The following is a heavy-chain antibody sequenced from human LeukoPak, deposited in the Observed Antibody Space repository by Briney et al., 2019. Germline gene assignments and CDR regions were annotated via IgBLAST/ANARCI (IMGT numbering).Heavy chain of an antibody. V-gene: IGHV3-66*01. D-gene: IGHD3-16*01. CDR2: IYSGGRT. J-gene: IGHJ4*02. Sequence: GGSLRLSCAASGFTVSRNYMSWVRQAPGKGLEWVSVIYSGGRTYYADSVKGRFTISRDNSKNTLYLQMNRLRAEDTAVYYCVCLGLGGLSLDWGQGTLVTVSS. CDR1: GFTVSRNY. CDR3: VCLGLGGLSLD.